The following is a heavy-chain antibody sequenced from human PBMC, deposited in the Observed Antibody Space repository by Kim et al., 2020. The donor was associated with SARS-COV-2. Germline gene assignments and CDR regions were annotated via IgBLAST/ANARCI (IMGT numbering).Heavy chain of an antibody. CDR3: AIARAPQYYDFWSGYYDPVPQPEDY. J-gene: IGHJ4*02. D-gene: IGHD3-3*01. V-gene: IGHV1-3*01. CDR1: GYTFTSYA. CDR2: IKACNGNT. Sequence: ASVKVSCKASGYTFTSYAMHWVRQAPGQRLEWMGWIKACNGNTKYSQKFKGRVTITRDTSESTAYMELSSLRSEDTDVYYFAIARAPQYYDFWSGYYDPVPQPEDYWGQRALVTVSS.